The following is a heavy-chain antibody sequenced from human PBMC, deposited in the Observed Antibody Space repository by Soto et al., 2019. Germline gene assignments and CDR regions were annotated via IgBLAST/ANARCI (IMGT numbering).Heavy chain of an antibody. CDR2: ISGYNGNT. Sequence: QVQLVQSGAEVKKPGASVTVSCKASGYTFTNYGFSWVRQAPGQGLEWMGWISGYNGNTKYAEKFQNRVTMTTDTSXNTAHMELRSLRSDDTAVYYCAREGQAPFYSYGMDVWGQGTAVTVSS. J-gene: IGHJ6*02. V-gene: IGHV1-18*01. CDR3: AREGQAPFYSYGMDV. CDR1: GYTFTNYG.